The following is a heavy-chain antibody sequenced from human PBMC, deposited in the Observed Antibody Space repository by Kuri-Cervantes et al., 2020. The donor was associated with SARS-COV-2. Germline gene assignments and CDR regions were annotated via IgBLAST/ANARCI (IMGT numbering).Heavy chain of an antibody. Sequence: LSCTVSGGSISSYYWSWIRQPPGKGLEWIGYIYYSGSTNYNPSLKSRVTISVDTSKNQFSLKLSSVTAADTAVYYCARAGSYLDAFDIWGQGTMVTVSS. CDR2: IYYSGST. D-gene: IGHD1-26*01. V-gene: IGHV4-59*08. J-gene: IGHJ3*02. CDR1: GGSISSYY. CDR3: ARAGSYLDAFDI.